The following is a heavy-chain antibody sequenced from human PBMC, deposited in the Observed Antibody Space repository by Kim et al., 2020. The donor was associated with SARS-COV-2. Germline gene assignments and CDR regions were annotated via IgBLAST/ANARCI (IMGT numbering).Heavy chain of an antibody. CDR3: AKDLTAVPGYYFDY. CDR2: ISDSGSGT. Sequence: GGSLRLSCAVSGFTFNNYAMTWVRQAPGEGLQWVSLISDSGSGTYYADSVKGRFTISRDNSENTLYLQMNSLRAEDTAVYYCAKDLTAVPGYYFDYWGQGTLVTVSS. D-gene: IGHD6-19*01. V-gene: IGHV3-23*01. CDR1: GFTFNNYA. J-gene: IGHJ4*02.